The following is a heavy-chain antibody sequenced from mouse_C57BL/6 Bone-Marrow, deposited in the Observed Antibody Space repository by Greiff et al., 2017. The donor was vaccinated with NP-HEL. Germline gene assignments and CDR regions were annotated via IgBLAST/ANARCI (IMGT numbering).Heavy chain of an antibody. CDR3: AKKSPSYYYGSSYDYAMDY. CDR2: IWRGGST. Sequence: QVQLKQSGPGLVQPSQSLSITCTVSGFSLTSYGVHWVRQSPGKGLEWLGVIWRGGSTDYNAAFMSRLSITKDNSKSQVFFKMNSLQADDTAIYYCAKKSPSYYYGSSYDYAMDYWGQGTSVTVSS. J-gene: IGHJ4*01. CDR1: GFSLTSYG. V-gene: IGHV2-5*01. D-gene: IGHD1-1*01.